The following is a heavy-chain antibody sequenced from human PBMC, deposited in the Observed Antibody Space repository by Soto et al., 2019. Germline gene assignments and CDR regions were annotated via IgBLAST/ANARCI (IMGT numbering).Heavy chain of an antibody. CDR2: IIPILGIA. V-gene: IGHV1-69*02. D-gene: IGHD3-10*01. Sequence: GASVKVSCKASGGTFSSYTISWVRQAPGQGLEWMGRIIPILGIANYAQKFQGRVTITADKSTSTAYMELSSLRSEDTAVYYCARRDSPGVFDYWGQGTLVTVSS. J-gene: IGHJ4*02. CDR1: GGTFSSYT. CDR3: ARRDSPGVFDY.